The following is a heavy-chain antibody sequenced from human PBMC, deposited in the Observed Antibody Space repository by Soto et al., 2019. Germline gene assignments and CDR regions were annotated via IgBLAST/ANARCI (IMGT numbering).Heavy chain of an antibody. CDR3: ASYQSFGYSSGWTLMDV. V-gene: IGHV4-34*01. CDR2: INHSGST. CDR1: GGSFSGYY. J-gene: IGHJ6*04. D-gene: IGHD6-19*01. Sequence: ETLSLTCAVYGGSFSGYYWSWIRQPPGKGLEWIGEINHSGSTNYNPSLKSRVTISVDTSKNQFSLKLSSVTAADTAVYYCASYQSFGYSSGWTLMDVWGKGTTVTVSS.